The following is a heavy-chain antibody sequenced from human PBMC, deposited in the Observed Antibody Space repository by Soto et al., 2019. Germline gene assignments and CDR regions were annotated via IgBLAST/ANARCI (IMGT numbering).Heavy chain of an antibody. CDR2: INHSGST. J-gene: IGHJ6*03. Sequence: SETLSLTCXVXGGSFSGYYWSWIRQPPGKGLEWIGEINHSGSTNYNPSLKSRVTISVDTSKNQFSLKLSSVTAADTAVYYCARGRNDFWSGYYSPNYYYYYMDVWGKGTTVTVSS. CDR1: GGSFSGYY. D-gene: IGHD3-3*01. CDR3: ARGRNDFWSGYYSPNYYYYYMDV. V-gene: IGHV4-34*01.